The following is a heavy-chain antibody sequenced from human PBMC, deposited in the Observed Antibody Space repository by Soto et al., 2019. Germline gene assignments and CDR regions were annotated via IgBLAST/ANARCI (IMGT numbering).Heavy chain of an antibody. Sequence: PSETLSLTCTVSGGSISSYYWSWIRQPPGKGLERIGYIYYSGSTNYNPSLKSRVPISVDTSKNQFSLKLSSVTAADTAVYYCARVANYAKGKYCLDYWGQGTLVTVS. D-gene: IGHD1-7*01. V-gene: IGHV4-59*01. CDR3: ARVANYAKGKYCLDY. CDR2: IYYSGST. CDR1: GGSISSYY. J-gene: IGHJ4*02.